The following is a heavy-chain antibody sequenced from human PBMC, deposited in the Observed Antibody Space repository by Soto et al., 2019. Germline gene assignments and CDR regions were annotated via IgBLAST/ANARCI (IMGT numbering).Heavy chain of an antibody. CDR1: GFTFSSYS. CDR2: INSGSSTI. Sequence: EVQLVESGGGLVQPVGSLRLSCAASGFTFSSYSMNWVRQAPGKGLEWVSYINSGSSTIYYADSVKGRFTISRDNAKNSLYLQMNSLRDEETAVYYCARDAPRCSGGSCFDFWGQGTLVTVSS. D-gene: IGHD2-15*01. CDR3: ARDAPRCSGGSCFDF. J-gene: IGHJ4*02. V-gene: IGHV3-48*02.